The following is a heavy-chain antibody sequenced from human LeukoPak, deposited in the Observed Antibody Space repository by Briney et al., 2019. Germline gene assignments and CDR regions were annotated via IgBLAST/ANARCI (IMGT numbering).Heavy chain of an antibody. CDR1: GFTFSSYS. CDR3: ARDPGGYDYVNYFDY. D-gene: IGHD5-12*01. V-gene: IGHV3-21*01. CDR2: ISSSSSYI. Sequence: GGSLRLSCAASGFTFSSYSMNWVRQAPGKGLEWVSSISSSSSYIYYADSVKGQFTISRDNAKNSLYLQMNSLRAEDTAVYYCARDPGGYDYVNYFDYWGQGTLLTVSS. J-gene: IGHJ4*02.